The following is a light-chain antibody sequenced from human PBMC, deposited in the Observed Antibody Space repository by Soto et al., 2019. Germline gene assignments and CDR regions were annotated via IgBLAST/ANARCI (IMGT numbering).Light chain of an antibody. CDR1: QTISNW. CDR2: DAS. J-gene: IGKJ5*01. V-gene: IGKV1-5*01. Sequence: IRMTQSQSSLSASTGDRVTITCRASQTISNWLAWYQQKPGKAPTLLIYDASTLERGVPSRFSGTGSGTEFTLSIDSLQPDDFATYYCQQYHTSSITFGQGTRLEIK. CDR3: QQYHTSSIT.